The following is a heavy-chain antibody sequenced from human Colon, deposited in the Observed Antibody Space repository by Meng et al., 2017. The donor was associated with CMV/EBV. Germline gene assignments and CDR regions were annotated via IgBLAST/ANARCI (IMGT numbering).Heavy chain of an antibody. CDR3: ATGLIIPGTNYVGFYYGLDV. CDR2: IRNDGSKK. Sequence: GGSLRLSCAASGLTLSSYGMHWVRQAPGKGLEWVAFIRNDGSKKFSADSVKGRLTTSRDNSKNTLYLHMNSLRRDDTATYVCATGLIIPGTNYVGFYYGLDVWGQGTMVTVSS. V-gene: IGHV3-30*02. J-gene: IGHJ6*02. D-gene: IGHD1-14*01. CDR1: GLTLSSYG.